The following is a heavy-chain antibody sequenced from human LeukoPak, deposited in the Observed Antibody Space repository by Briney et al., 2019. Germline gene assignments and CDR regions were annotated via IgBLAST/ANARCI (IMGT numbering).Heavy chain of an antibody. V-gene: IGHV4-34*01. CDR2: INHSGST. D-gene: IGHD3-9*01. CDR3: ASAIRYFGYYYYYMDV. J-gene: IGHJ6*03. Sequence: SETLSLTCAVYGGSFSGYYWSWIRQPPGKGLEWNGEINHSGSTNYNPSLKSRVTISVDTSKNQFSLKLSSVTAADTAFYHGASAIRYFGYYYYYMDVWGKGTTVTISS. CDR1: GGSFSGYY.